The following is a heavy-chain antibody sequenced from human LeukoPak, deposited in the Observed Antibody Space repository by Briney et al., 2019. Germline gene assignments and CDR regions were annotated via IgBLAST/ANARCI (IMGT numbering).Heavy chain of an antibody. J-gene: IGHJ3*02. V-gene: IGHV1-46*01. CDR2: INPSGGST. D-gene: IGHD1-26*01. CDR3: ARVGRRGSYPIRAFDI. Sequence: ASVKVSCKASGYTFTSYYMHWVRQAPGQGLEWMGIINPSGGSTSYAQKFQGRVTMTRDTSTSTVYMELSSLRSEDTAVYYCARVGRRGSYPIRAFDIWGQGTMVTVSS. CDR1: GYTFTSYY.